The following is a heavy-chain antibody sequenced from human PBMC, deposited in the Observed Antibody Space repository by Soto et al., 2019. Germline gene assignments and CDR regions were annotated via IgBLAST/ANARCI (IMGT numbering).Heavy chain of an antibody. Sequence: TLSLTCAISGDSVSSPSTAWSWIRQSPSRGLEWLGRPYYRSNWYTDYAVSVKSRITISPDTSKNQFSLQLNSVTPEDTAVYYCARESYYSGGVWGQGALVTVSS. CDR1: GDSVSSPSTA. D-gene: IGHD3-10*01. J-gene: IGHJ4*02. V-gene: IGHV6-1*01. CDR2: PYYRSNWYT. CDR3: ARESYYSGGV.